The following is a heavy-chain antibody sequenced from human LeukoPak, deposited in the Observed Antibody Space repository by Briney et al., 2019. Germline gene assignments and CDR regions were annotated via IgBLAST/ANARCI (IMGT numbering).Heavy chain of an antibody. V-gene: IGHV3-33*06. CDR3: AKGGSGGYYFDY. CDR2: IWYDGSNK. Sequence: GRSLRLSCAASGFTFSSYGMHWVRQAPGKGLEWVAVIWYDGSNKYYADSVKGRFTISRDNSKNTLYLQMNTLRAEDTAVYYCAKGGSGGYYFDYWGQGTLVTVSS. D-gene: IGHD3-10*01. J-gene: IGHJ4*02. CDR1: GFTFSSYG.